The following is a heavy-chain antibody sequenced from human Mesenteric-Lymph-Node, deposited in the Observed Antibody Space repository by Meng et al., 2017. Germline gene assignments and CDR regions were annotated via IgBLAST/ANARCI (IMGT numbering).Heavy chain of an antibody. Sequence: GESLKISCAASGFTFSSYAMSWVRQAPGKGLEWVSAISGSGGSTYYADSVKGRFTISRDNSKNTLYLQMNSLRAEDTAVYYCAKEALLWFGELLFIRAEYFQHWGQGTLVTVSS. J-gene: IGHJ1*01. CDR2: ISGSGGST. V-gene: IGHV3-23*01. CDR3: AKEALLWFGELLFIRAEYFQH. D-gene: IGHD3-10*01. CDR1: GFTFSSYA.